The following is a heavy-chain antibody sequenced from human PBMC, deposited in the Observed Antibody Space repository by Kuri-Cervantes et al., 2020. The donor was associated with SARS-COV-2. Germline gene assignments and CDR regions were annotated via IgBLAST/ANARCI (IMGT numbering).Heavy chain of an antibody. CDR3: ARGGITGTTGNWYFDL. D-gene: IGHD1-7*01. V-gene: IGHV1-2*04. J-gene: IGHJ2*01. Sequence: ASVKVSCKASGGTFSSYAISWVRQAPGQGLEWIGWINPNSGGTNYAQKFQGWVTMTRDTSISTAYMELSRLRSDDTAVYYCARGGITGTTGNWYFDLWGRGTLVTVSS. CDR1: GGTFSSYA. CDR2: INPNSGGT.